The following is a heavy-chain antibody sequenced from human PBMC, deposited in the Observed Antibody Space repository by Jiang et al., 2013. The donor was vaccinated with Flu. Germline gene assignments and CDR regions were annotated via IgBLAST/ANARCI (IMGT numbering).Heavy chain of an antibody. Sequence: SRVTISVDTSKNQFSLKLSSVTATDTAVYYCARHLGIYSRELRNYWGQGTLVTVSS. D-gene: IGHD1-26*01. CDR3: ARHLGIYSRELRNY. V-gene: IGHV4-39*01. J-gene: IGHJ4*02.